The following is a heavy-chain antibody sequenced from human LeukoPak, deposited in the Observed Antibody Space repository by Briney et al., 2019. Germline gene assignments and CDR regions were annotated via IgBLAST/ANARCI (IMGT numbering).Heavy chain of an antibody. J-gene: IGHJ4*03. CDR3: ARGAGDNEEDGTTKNLDF. CDR2: INPSGGST. Sequence: GASVTVSCKASGYTFTSYYMHWVRQAPGQGLEWMGIINPSGGSTSYAQKFQGRVTMTRDMSTSTVYMELSSLRSEDKAVYYCARGAGDNEEDGTTKNLDFGGKGTLVTVSS. D-gene: IGHD1-7*01. CDR1: GYTFTSYY. V-gene: IGHV1-46*01.